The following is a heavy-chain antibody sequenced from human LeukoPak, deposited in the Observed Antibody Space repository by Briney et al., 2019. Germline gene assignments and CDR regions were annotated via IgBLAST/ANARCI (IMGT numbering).Heavy chain of an antibody. J-gene: IGHJ5*02. D-gene: IGHD3-3*01. V-gene: IGHV3-53*01. CDR1: GFTVSSGY. CDR3: ARSYTHYDFWSGYTYQNYFDP. CDR2: IYAGDST. Sequence: GGSLRLSCAASGFTVSSGYISWVRQAPGKGLEWVSVIYAGDSTYYADSVKGRFIISRDNSKNTVYLQMDSLRAEDTAVYYCARSYTHYDFWSGYTYQNYFDPWGQGTLVTVSS.